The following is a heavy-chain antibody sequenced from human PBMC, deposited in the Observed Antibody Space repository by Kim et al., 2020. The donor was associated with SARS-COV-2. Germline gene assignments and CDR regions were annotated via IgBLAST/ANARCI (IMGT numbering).Heavy chain of an antibody. CDR1: GGSFSSSAYY. Sequence: SETLSLTCTVSGGSFSSSAYYWGWIRQPPGKGLEWIGSIYYSGSTYYNPSLKSLLTISVDTSENQFSLKLSSVTAADTAVYYCARHGRETAAAGTRYYYGMDVWGQGTTVTVSS. CDR2: IYYSGST. CDR3: ARHGRETAAAGTRYYYGMDV. V-gene: IGHV4-39*01. D-gene: IGHD6-13*01. J-gene: IGHJ6*02.